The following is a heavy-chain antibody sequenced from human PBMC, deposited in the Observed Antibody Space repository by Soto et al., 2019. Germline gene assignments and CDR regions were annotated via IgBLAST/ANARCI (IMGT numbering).Heavy chain of an antibody. Sequence: ASVKVSCKASGYTFTSYYMHWVRQAPGQGLEWMGIINPSGGSTSYAQKFQGRVTMTTDTSTSTAYMELRSLRSDDTAVYYCARVPGPPTHYYSTPANDMDVCAKGTTVT. CDR1: GYTFTSYY. D-gene: IGHD3-10*01. J-gene: IGHJ6*03. CDR3: ARVPGPPTHYYSTPANDMDV. V-gene: IGHV1-46*01. CDR2: INPSGGST.